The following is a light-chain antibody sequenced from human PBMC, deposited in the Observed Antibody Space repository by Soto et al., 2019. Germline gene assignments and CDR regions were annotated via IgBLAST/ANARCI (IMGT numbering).Light chain of an antibody. CDR2: SAS. V-gene: IGKV3-15*01. Sequence: EIVMTQSPATLSVSPGGRAPPSFRASQSISDTLAWYQQKPGQAPRLLIYSASRGATGFPARFSGSGSGTDFTLTISSLQSEDFAVYYCQQYNNWPWTFGQGTKVDIK. J-gene: IGKJ1*01. CDR3: QQYNNWPWT. CDR1: QSISDT.